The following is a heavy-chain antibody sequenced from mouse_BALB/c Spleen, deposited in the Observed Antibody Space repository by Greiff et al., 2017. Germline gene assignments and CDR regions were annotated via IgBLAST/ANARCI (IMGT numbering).Heavy chain of an antibody. J-gene: IGHJ3*01. CDR3: TRGEDWFAY. CDR2: IYPSDSYT. V-gene: IGHV1-69*02. Sequence: QVQLKQPGAELVRPGASVKLSCKASGYTFTSYWINWVKQRPGQGLEWIGNIYPSDSYTNYNQKFKDKATLTVDKSSSTAYMQLSSPTSEDSAVYYCTRGEDWFAYWGQGTLVTVSA. CDR1: GYTFTSYW.